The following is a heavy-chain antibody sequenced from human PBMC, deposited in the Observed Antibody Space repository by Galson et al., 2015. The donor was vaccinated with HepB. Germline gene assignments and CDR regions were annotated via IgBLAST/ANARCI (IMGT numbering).Heavy chain of an antibody. D-gene: IGHD6-13*01. CDR1: GFTFSSFS. CDR3: ARGQQLVCGWDY. J-gene: IGHJ4*02. V-gene: IGHV3-21*01. Sequence: SLRLSCAASGFTFSSFSMNWVRQAPGKGLEWVSSISSSSSYIYYADSVKGRFTISRDNAKNSLYLQMNSLRAEDTAVYYCARGQQLVCGWDYWGQGTLVTVSS. CDR2: ISSSSSYI.